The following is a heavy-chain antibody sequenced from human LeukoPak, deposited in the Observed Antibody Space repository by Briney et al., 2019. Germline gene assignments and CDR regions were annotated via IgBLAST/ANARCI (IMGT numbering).Heavy chain of an antibody. D-gene: IGHD3-10*01. CDR2: IIPIFGTA. Sequence: SVWVSCTASGGTLSSYAISWVRQAPGHGLEWMGGIIPIFGTAHSAKTFPGRVTLTADETTSTAYVEVSSLRSEDTAVYYCARDLDYYGSWSYAFDYWGQGTLVTVSS. V-gene: IGHV1-69*01. CDR3: ARDLDYYGSWSYAFDY. J-gene: IGHJ4*02. CDR1: GGTLSSYA.